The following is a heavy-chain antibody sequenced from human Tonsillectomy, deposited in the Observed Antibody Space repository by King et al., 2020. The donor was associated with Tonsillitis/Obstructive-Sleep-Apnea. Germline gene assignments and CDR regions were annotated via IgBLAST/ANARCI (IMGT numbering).Heavy chain of an antibody. J-gene: IGHJ4*02. Sequence: VQLVESGGDLVQPGGSLRLSCAASGFTFNNYWMTWVRQAPGKGLEWVANIKQGGSEKYFVASVKGRFTISRDNAKNSLYLQMNSLRAEDTAVYYCAGAQYSSWDYWGQGTLVTVSS. V-gene: IGHV3-7*03. CDR3: AGAQYSSWDY. D-gene: IGHD6-13*01. CDR2: IKQGGSEK. CDR1: GFTFNNYW.